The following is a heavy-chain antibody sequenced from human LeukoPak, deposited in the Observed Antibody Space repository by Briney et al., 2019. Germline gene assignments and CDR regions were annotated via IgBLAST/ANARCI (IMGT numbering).Heavy chain of an antibody. Sequence: GGSLRLSCAASGFSFSSYTMNWVRQAPGKGLEWVSSISISSSSIYYADSVKGRFTISRDNSRNTVYLLMDSLRAEDTAVYYCAKIGRKYDFWTGFYEEEVDYMDVWGQGTMVTVSS. J-gene: IGHJ3*01. V-gene: IGHV3-21*04. CDR3: AKIGRKYDFWTGFYEEEVDYMDV. CDR2: ISISSSSI. CDR1: GFSFSSYT. D-gene: IGHD3-3*01.